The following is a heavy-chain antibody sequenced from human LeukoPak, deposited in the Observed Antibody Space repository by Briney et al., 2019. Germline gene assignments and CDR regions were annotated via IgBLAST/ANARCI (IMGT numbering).Heavy chain of an antibody. CDR2: ISKTGSA. V-gene: IGHV4-30-4*01. CDR1: GGSIRSGDLW. J-gene: IGHJ5*02. Sequence: SETLSLTCNVSGGSIRSGDLWWSWIRQPPGKDLEWIAYISKTGSAASHPSLKSRVTISVDTSKNQFFLKLTSVTAADTAVYYCARRWGSGSHTDWFDTWSQGTLVTVSS. D-gene: IGHD3-10*01. CDR3: ARRWGSGSHTDWFDT.